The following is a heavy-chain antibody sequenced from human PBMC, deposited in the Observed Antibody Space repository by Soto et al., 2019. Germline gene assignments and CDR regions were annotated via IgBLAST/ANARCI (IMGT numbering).Heavy chain of an antibody. CDR1: GFTFSSYA. CDR2: IRGSGGST. CDR3: AIDRELAAAPDDAFDI. D-gene: IGHD6-13*01. Sequence: GGSLRLSCAASGFTFSSYAMSWVRQAPGKGLEWVSAIRGSGGSTYCADSVKGRVTTSRDNSKNTLYLQMNSLRAEDTAVYYCAIDRELAAAPDDAFDIWGQGTMVTVSS. J-gene: IGHJ3*02. V-gene: IGHV3-23*01.